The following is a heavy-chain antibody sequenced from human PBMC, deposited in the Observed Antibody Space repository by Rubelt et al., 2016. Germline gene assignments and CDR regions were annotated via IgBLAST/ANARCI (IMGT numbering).Heavy chain of an antibody. D-gene: IGHD2-15*01. V-gene: IGHV3-53*01. CDR2: IYSGGST. CDR1: GFSVSSNY. J-gene: IGHJ6*02. CDR3: ATQRVVAVYGMDV. Sequence: EVQLVESGGGLIQPGGSLRLSCAASGFSVSSNYMNWVRQAPGKGLEWVSVIYSGGSTYYADSVKGRFTISRDNSKNTRYLQMNSLRAEDTAVYYCATQRVVAVYGMDVWGQGTTVTVSS.